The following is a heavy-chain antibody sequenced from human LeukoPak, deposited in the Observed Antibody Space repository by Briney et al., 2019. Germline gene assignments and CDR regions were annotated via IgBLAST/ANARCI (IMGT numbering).Heavy chain of an antibody. V-gene: IGHV1-69*13. Sequence: SVKVSCKASGGTFSSYAISWVRQAPGQGLEWMGGIIPIFGTANYAQKFQGRVTITADESTSTAYMELSSLRSEDTAVYYCARVAAAGTFSGRMDVWGKGTTVTVSS. CDR2: IIPIFGTA. CDR1: GGTFSSYA. D-gene: IGHD6-13*01. CDR3: ARVAAAGTFSGRMDV. J-gene: IGHJ6*04.